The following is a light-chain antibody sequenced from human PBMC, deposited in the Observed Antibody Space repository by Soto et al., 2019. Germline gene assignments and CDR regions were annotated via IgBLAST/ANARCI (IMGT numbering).Light chain of an antibody. CDR2: DTS. CDR3: QQYGSSPPIT. J-gene: IGKJ5*01. CDR1: HTVSNN. Sequence: EIVLTQSPATLSSSPGERATLSCRASHTVSNNLAWYQHKPGQAPRLLIYDTSTRATGIPARFSGSGSGTDFTLTISSLQPEDFAVYYCQQYGSSPPITFGQGTRLEIK. V-gene: IGKV3-11*01.